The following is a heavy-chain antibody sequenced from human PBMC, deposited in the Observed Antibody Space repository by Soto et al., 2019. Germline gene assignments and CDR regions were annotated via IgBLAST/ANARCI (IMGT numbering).Heavy chain of an antibody. V-gene: IGHV4-59*01. CDR3: ARVYYDSSGYYYYYYGMDV. CDR1: GGSISSYY. J-gene: IGHJ6*02. D-gene: IGHD3-22*01. CDR2: IYYSGST. Sequence: SETLFLTCTVSGGSISSYYWSWIRQPPGKGLEWIGYIYYSGSTNYNPSLKSRVTISVDTSKNQFSLKLSSVTAADTAVYYCARVYYDSSGYYYYYYGMDVWGQGTTVTVSS.